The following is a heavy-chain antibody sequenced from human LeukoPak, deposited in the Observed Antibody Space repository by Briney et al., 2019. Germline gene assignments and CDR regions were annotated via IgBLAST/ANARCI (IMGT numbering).Heavy chain of an antibody. V-gene: IGHV1-69*01. Sequence: GSSVTVSCTASGGTFSSYAISWVRQAPGQGLEWMGGIIPIFGTANYAQKFQGRVTITADESTSTAYMELSSLRSEDTAVYYCASSPDYGGSYFDYWGQGTLVTVSS. CDR3: ASSPDYGGSYFDY. J-gene: IGHJ4*02. CDR2: IIPIFGTA. CDR1: GGTFSSYA. D-gene: IGHD4-23*01.